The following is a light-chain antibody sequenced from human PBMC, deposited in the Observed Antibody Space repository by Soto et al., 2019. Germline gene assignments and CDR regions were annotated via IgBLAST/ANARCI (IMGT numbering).Light chain of an antibody. V-gene: IGKV3-20*01. J-gene: IGKJ4*01. CDR2: ETS. CDR1: QSISSSY. CDR3: QQYGTSPPLP. Sequence: EIVLTQSPGTLSLSPGERATLSCRASQSISSSYLAWYQQKPGQAPRLLIYETSSRATGIPDRFSGSGSGTDSTLTVSRLEPEDFAVYYCQQYGTSPPLPFGGGTRVEIK.